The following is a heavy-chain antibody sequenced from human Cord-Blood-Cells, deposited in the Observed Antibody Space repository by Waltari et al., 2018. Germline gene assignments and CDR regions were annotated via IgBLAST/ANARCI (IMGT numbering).Heavy chain of an antibody. CDR2: IYYSGST. Sequence: QVQLQESGPGLVKPSQTLSLTCTVSGGSISRGGYYWSWNRRHPGKGLEWIGYIYYSGSTYYNPSLKSRVTISVDTSKNQFSLKLSSVTAADTAVYYCARLYYYDSSGYYFDYWGQGTLVTVSS. CDR3: ARLYYYDSSGYYFDY. J-gene: IGHJ4*02. D-gene: IGHD3-22*01. V-gene: IGHV4-31*03. CDR1: GGSISRGGYY.